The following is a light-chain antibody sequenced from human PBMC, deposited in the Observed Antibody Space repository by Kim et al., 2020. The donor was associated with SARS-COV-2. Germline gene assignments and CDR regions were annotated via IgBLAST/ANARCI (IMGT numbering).Light chain of an antibody. V-gene: IGKV2D-29*01. J-gene: IGKJ5*01. CDR3: LQSTQLPLT. CDR2: EVS. CDR1: QSLLHSDGRTY. Sequence: DIAMTQTPLSLSVTPGQPASISCKSSQSLLHSDGRTYLYWYLHKAGQPPQLLIFEVSNRFFGVPDRFRGSGSGTDFTLKISRVEAEDVGVYYCLQSTQLPLTFGQGTRLEIK.